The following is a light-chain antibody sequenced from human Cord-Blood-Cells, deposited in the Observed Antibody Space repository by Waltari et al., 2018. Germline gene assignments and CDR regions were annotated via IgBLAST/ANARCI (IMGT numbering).Light chain of an antibody. V-gene: IGKV3-15*01. J-gene: IGKJ1*01. CDR3: QQYNNWRWT. CDR2: GAS. Sequence: EIVMTQSPATLSVSPGERATLSCRASQSVSSNLAWYQQKHGQAPRLLIYGASTRATGIPARFSGSGSGTEFTLTISSLQSGDFAVYYCQQYNNWRWTFGQGTKVEIK. CDR1: QSVSSN.